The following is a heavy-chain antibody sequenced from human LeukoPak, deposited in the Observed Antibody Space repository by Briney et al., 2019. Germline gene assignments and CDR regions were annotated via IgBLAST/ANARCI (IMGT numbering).Heavy chain of an antibody. CDR3: AREGGGYSRNNWFDP. CDR2: IYYSGST. Sequence: SETLSLTCTVSGGSISSSNYYWGWIRQPPGKGLEWIGSIYYSGSTYYNPSLKSRVTISVDTPKNQFSLKLSSVTAADTAVYYCAREGGGYSRNNWFDPWGQGTLVTVSS. V-gene: IGHV4-39*07. J-gene: IGHJ5*02. D-gene: IGHD2-2*03. CDR1: GGSISSSNYY.